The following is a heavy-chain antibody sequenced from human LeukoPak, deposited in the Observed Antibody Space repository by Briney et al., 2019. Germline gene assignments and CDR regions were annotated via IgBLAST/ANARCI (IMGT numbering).Heavy chain of an antibody. V-gene: IGHV1-18*01. J-gene: IGHJ4*02. CDR1: GYTFTSYG. CDR3: ARGPNYYDSSLHIDY. CDR2: ISAYNGNT. Sequence: ASVKVSCKASGYTFTSYGISWVRQAPGQGLEWMGWISAYNGNTNYAQKLQGRVTMTRNTSISTAYMELSSLRSEDTAVYYCARGPNYYDSSLHIDYWGQGTLVTVSS. D-gene: IGHD3-22*01.